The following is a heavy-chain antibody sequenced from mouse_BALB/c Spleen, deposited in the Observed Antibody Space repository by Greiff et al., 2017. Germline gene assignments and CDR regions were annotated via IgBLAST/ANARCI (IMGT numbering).Heavy chain of an antibody. Sequence: VQGVESGAELARPGASVKMSCKASGYTFTSYTMHWVKQRPGQGLEWIGYINPSSGYTNYNQKFKDKATLTADKSSSTAYMQLSSLTSEDSAVYYCARGILRPYYFDYWGQGTTLTVSS. J-gene: IGHJ2*01. V-gene: IGHV1-4*01. CDR1: GYTFTSYT. CDR3: ARGILRPYYFDY. CDR2: INPSSGYT. D-gene: IGHD1-2*01.